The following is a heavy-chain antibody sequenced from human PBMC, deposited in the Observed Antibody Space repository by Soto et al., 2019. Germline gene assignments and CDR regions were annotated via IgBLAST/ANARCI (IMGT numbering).Heavy chain of an antibody. CDR2: INPATGAA. V-gene: IGHV1-2*02. D-gene: IGHD3-3*01. J-gene: IGHJ3*02. CDR1: GYPVTAYY. Sequence: QLHLVQSGAVVKKPGASVTVSCSASGYPVTAYYMHWVRQAPGRGLEWMGGINPATGAAKYTQTFRGRVTMTRDTSTSTVFMELSGLTSEAPAVFYWAGGGGVGVAGSAAFDMWGQGTLVTVSS. CDR3: AGGGGVGVAGSAAFDM.